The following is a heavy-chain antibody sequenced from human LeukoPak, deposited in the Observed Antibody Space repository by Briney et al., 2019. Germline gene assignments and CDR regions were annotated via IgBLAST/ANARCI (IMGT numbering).Heavy chain of an antibody. V-gene: IGHV3-66*01. Sequence: GGSLRLSCAASGFTVSSNYMSWVRQAPGKGLEWVSLIYSGGSTYYADSVKGRFTISRDNSKNTLYLQMNSLRAEDTTVYYCFILWAIWGQGTLVTVSS. CDR2: IYSGGST. J-gene: IGHJ4*02. CDR1: GFTVSSNY. D-gene: IGHD2-21*01. CDR3: FILWAI.